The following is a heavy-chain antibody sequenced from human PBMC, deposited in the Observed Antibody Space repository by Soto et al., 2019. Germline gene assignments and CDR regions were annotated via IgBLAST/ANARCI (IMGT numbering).Heavy chain of an antibody. D-gene: IGHD6-19*01. CDR3: ARDGSIVIAVAGTRHYYYGMDV. CDR2: ISAYNGNT. CDR1: GYTFTSYG. Sequence: ASVKVSCKASGYTFTSYGISWVRQAPGQGLEWMGWISAYNGNTNYAQKLQGRVTMTTDTSTSTAYMELRSLRSDDTAVYYCARDGSIVIAVAGTRHYYYGMDVWGQGTTVTVSS. V-gene: IGHV1-18*01. J-gene: IGHJ6*02.